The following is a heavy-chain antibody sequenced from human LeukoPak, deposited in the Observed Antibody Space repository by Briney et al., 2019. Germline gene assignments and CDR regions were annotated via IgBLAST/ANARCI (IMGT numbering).Heavy chain of an antibody. V-gene: IGHV3-48*02. CDR1: GFAFSMHN. CDR2: ISGSGNTI. D-gene: IGHD4-17*01. J-gene: IGHJ4*02. CDR3: ARDNTVANDY. Sequence: GGSLRLSCAASGFAFSMHNMNWVRQAPGKGLEWLSYISGSGNTIYYADSVRGRFTISRDNAKNSLYLQMNSLRDEDTAVYYCARDNTVANDYWGQGTLVTVSS.